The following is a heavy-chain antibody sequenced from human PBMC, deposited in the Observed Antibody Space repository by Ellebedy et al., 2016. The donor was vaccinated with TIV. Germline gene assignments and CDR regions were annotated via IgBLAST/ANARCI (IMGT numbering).Heavy chain of an antibody. CDR1: GFTFSSYD. Sequence: GESLKISCAASGFTFSSYDMHWVRQRTGKGLEWVSAISTAGDTYYPGSVKGRFTISRENAKNSMYLQMNSLRAEDTAGYYCARATAGFDYWGRGTLVTVSS. V-gene: IGHV3-13*01. D-gene: IGHD1-14*01. CDR3: ARATAGFDY. J-gene: IGHJ4*02. CDR2: ISTAGDT.